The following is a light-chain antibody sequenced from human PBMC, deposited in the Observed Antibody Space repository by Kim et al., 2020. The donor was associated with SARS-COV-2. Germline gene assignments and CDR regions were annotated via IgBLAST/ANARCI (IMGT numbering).Light chain of an antibody. V-gene: IGKV1-8*01. CDR2: AAS. Sequence: AIRMTQSPSSFSASTGDRVTITCRASQGISSYLAWYQQKSGKAPKLLIYAASTLQSGVPSRFSGSGSGTDFTLTISCLQSEDFATYYCQQYYSYPRTFGGGTKVDIK. CDR1: QGISSY. CDR3: QQYYSYPRT. J-gene: IGKJ4*01.